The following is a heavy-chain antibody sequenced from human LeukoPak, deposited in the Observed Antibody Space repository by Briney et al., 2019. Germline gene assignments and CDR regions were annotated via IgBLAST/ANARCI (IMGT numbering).Heavy chain of an antibody. D-gene: IGHD1-26*01. CDR2: IRSKPQSYAT. CDR3: TRVGPSTVVDY. Sequence: GGSLRLSCAASGFTFSNAWMSWVRQASGKGLEWVGRIRSKPQSYATAYDESLKGRFTISRDDPKNTAYLQMSSLKIEDTAVYYCTRVGPSTVVDYWGQGTQVTVSS. V-gene: IGHV3-73*01. J-gene: IGHJ4*02. CDR1: GFTFSNAW.